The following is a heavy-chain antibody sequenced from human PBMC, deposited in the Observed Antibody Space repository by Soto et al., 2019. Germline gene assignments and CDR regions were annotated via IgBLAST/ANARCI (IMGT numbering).Heavy chain of an antibody. CDR2: IYYTGNS. CDR1: GGSISSGGYS. CDR3: AREQWGFDS. J-gene: IGHJ4*02. V-gene: IGHV4-31*11. D-gene: IGHD6-19*01. Sequence: PSETLSLTCAVSGGSISSGGYSWTWIRQHPGQGPEWIAYIYYTGNSYLNPSLKSRLSISVDTSKNQFSPELRSVTAADTAVYYCAREQWGFDSWGQGTLVTVS.